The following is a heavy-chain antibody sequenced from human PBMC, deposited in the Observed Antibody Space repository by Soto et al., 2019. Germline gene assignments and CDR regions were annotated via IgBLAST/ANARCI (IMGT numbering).Heavy chain of an antibody. CDR2: IYHSGST. CDR1: GGSISSSNW. D-gene: IGHD3-10*01. J-gene: IGHJ4*02. Sequence: QVQLQESGPGLVKPSGTLSLTCAVSGGSISSSNWWSWVRQPPGKGLEWIGEIYHSGSTNYNPSLKSRATISVDKSKNQFSLKLSSVTAADTAVYYCARDHYGSGSGVAYWGQGTLVTVSS. V-gene: IGHV4-4*02. CDR3: ARDHYGSGSGVAY.